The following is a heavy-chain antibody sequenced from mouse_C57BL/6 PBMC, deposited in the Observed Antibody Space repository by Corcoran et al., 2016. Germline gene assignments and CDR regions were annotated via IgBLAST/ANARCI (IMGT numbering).Heavy chain of an antibody. CDR2: IYPGSGNT. V-gene: IGHV1-76*01. CDR1: GYTFTDYY. CDR3: ARRGEGYYFDY. J-gene: IGHJ2*01. Sequence: QVQLKQSGAELVRPGASVKLSCKASGYTFTDYYINWVKQRPGQGLEWIARIYPGSGNTYYNEKFKGKDTLTAEKSSSTAYMQLSSLTSEDSAVYFCARRGEGYYFDYWGQGTTLTVSS.